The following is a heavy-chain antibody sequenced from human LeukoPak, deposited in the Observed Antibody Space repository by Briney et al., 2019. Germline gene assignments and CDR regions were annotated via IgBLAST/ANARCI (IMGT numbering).Heavy chain of an antibody. D-gene: IGHD2-21*02. J-gene: IGHJ4*02. Sequence: GGSLRLSCAASGFTFSSYEMNWVRQAPGKGLEWVSYISSSGSTIYYADSVKGRFTISRDNAKNLLYLQMNSLRAEDTAVYYCARGTYCGGDCYLPTAYFDYWGQGTLVTVSS. V-gene: IGHV3-48*03. CDR1: GFTFSSYE. CDR2: ISSSGSTI. CDR3: ARGTYCGGDCYLPTAYFDY.